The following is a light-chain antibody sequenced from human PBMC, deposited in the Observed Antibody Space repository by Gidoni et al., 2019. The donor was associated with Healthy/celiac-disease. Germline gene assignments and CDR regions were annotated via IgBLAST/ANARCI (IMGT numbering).Light chain of an antibody. CDR2: AAS. CDR1: QSISSY. J-gene: IGKJ3*01. V-gene: IGKV1-39*01. Sequence: DIQMTQSPSSLSASVGDRVTITCRASQSISSYLNWYQQKPGKAPKLLIYAASSLQSGVPSRFSGSGSGTDFTLTISSLQPEDFATYYCQQSYSTVPFFGPGTKVDIK. CDR3: QQSYSTVPF.